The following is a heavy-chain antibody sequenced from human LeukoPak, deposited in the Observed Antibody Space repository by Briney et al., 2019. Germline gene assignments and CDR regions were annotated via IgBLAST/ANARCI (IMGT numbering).Heavy chain of an antibody. V-gene: IGHV3-7*01. D-gene: IGHD3-10*01. CDR2: IKQDGSEK. CDR3: ARNFMVGYMDV. Sequence: GGSLRLSCAASGFTFSSYWMSWVRQAPGKGLEWVAHIKQDGSEKCYVDSVKGRFTISRDNAKNSLYLQMNSLRAEDTAVYYCARNFMVGYMDVWGKGTTVTVSS. CDR1: GFTFSSYW. J-gene: IGHJ6*03.